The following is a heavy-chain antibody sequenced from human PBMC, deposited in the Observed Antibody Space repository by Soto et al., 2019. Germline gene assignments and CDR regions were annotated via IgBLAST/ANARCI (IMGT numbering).Heavy chain of an antibody. D-gene: IGHD3-10*01. CDR2: VWHDGTRK. V-gene: IGHV3-33*01. CDR1: DFAFRLHG. CDR3: ARDRSSSYSYAMDL. J-gene: IGHJ6*02. Sequence: QVHLVESGGGIVQPGGSLTLSCSVSDFAFRLHGIHWVRQTPGKGLEWVAMVWHDGTRKYFRDSVRGRFTISRDSAKNMVYLQMNNLRGDDSALYFCARDRSSSYSYAMDLWGQGTTVTVSS.